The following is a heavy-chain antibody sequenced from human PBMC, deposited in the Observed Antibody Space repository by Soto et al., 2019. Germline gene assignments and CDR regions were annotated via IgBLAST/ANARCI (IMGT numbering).Heavy chain of an antibody. J-gene: IGHJ4*02. Sequence: GGSLRLSCAASGFTFSSYGMHWVRQAPGKGLEWVAVISYDGSNKYYADSVKGRFTISRDNSKNTLYLQMNSLRAEDTAVYYCANSHHTAMVPLDYWGQGTLVTVSS. CDR2: ISYDGSNK. CDR3: ANSHHTAMVPLDY. V-gene: IGHV3-30*18. CDR1: GFTFSSYG. D-gene: IGHD5-18*01.